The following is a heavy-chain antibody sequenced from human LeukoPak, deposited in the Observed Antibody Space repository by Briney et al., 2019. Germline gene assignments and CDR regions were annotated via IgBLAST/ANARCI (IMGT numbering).Heavy chain of an antibody. CDR3: ARDGGSSRVSNYFDY. V-gene: IGHV1-46*01. D-gene: IGHD6-13*01. Sequence: ASVKVSCKASGYTFTGYYMHWVRQAPGQGLEWMGIINPSGGSTSYAQKFQGRVTMTRDMSTSTVYMELSSLRSEDTAVYYCARDGGSSRVSNYFDYWGQGTLVTVSS. CDR1: GYTFTGYY. CDR2: INPSGGST. J-gene: IGHJ4*02.